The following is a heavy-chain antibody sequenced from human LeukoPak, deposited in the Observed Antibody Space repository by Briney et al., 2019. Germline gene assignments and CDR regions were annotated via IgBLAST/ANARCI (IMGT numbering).Heavy chain of an antibody. D-gene: IGHD2-15*01. V-gene: IGHV1-69*05. CDR3: ARDACSGGSCYSGSGY. Sequence: ASVKVSCKASGDTFISYAISWVRQAPGQGVEGMGRIIPIFGTANYAQKFQGRVTITTDESTSAAYIELSSLTSEHTAVYYCARDACSGGSCYSGSGYWGQGTLVTVSS. CDR2: IIPIFGTA. J-gene: IGHJ4*02. CDR1: GDTFISYA.